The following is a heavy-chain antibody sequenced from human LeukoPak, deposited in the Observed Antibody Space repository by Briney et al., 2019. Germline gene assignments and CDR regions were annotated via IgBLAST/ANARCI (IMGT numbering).Heavy chain of an antibody. CDR1: GYTFTSYY. Sequence: ASVKVSCKASGYTFTSYYMHWVRQAPGQGLEWMGIINPSGGSTSYAQKFQGRVTMTRDTSTSTVYMELSSLRSEDTAVYYCAIILQRVAVADNFDYWGQGTLVTVSS. CDR2: INPSGGST. D-gene: IGHD6-19*01. CDR3: AIILQRVAVADNFDY. V-gene: IGHV1-46*01. J-gene: IGHJ4*02.